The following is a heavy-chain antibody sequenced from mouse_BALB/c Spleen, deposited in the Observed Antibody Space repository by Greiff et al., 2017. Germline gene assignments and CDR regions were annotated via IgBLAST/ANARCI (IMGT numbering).Heavy chain of an antibody. CDR2: IDPENGNT. CDR1: GFNFKDYY. CDR3: ARLGGYGNVWFAY. D-gene: IGHD2-1*01. V-gene: IGHV14-1*02. Sequence: EVQLVESGAELVRPGALVKLSCKASGFNFKDYYMHWVKQRPEQGLEWIGWIDPENGNTIYDPKFQGKASITADTSSNTSYLQLSSLTSENTAVYCCARLGGYGNVWFAYWGQGTLVTVSA. J-gene: IGHJ3*01.